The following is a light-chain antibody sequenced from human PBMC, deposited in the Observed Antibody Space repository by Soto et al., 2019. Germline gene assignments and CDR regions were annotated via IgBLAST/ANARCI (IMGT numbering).Light chain of an antibody. CDR3: MQGLRPMYT. V-gene: IGKV1-39*01. Sequence: IPMTQSPSSLSASVGDRVTIACRASQSISGYLNWFQQKPGKAPKLLIYATSSLHSGVPSRFSGSGSGTDFTLKISRVEAEDVGIFYCMQGLRPMYTFGQGTKLEIK. CDR1: QSISGY. CDR2: ATS. J-gene: IGKJ2*01.